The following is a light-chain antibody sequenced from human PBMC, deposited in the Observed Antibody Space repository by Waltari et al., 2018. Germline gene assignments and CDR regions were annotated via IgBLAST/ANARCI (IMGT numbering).Light chain of an antibody. CDR2: DVS. Sequence: QSALTQPASVSGSPGQSITISCAGTSSDVGGSNYFSLYQQHPGKVPKLIIYDVSNRPAGVSNRFSGSKSGNTASLTISGLQAEDEADYYCNSYTSTSTLVFGGGTKLTGL. V-gene: IGLV2-14*01. CDR1: SSDVGGSNY. CDR3: NSYTSTSTLV. J-gene: IGLJ3*02.